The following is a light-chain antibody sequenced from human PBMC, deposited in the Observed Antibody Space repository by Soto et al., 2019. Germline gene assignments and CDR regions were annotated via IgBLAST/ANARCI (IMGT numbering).Light chain of an antibody. Sequence: QSALTQPRSVSGSPGQSVTISCTGTSSDVGGYNYVSWYQQHPGKAPKLMIYDVTKRPSGVPHRFSGSKSGNTASLTISGLQAEDEADYYFCSYAGSYPYVFGTGTKLTVL. CDR2: DVT. CDR3: CSYAGSYPYV. CDR1: SSDVGGYNY. J-gene: IGLJ1*01. V-gene: IGLV2-11*01.